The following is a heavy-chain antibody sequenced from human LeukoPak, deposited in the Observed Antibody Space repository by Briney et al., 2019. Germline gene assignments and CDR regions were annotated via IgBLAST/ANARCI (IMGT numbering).Heavy chain of an antibody. D-gene: IGHD3-10*01. V-gene: IGHV3-7*01. Sequence: GGSLRLSCAASGFIFTNYFMSWVRQAPGKGLEWVASIKHDGSEKYYVDSVRGRFTISRDNTMNSLYLQMNSLRAEDTAVYYCANEYGSGTYYYYGMDVWGQGTTVTVSS. J-gene: IGHJ6*02. CDR3: ANEYGSGTYYYYGMDV. CDR2: IKHDGSEK. CDR1: GFIFTNYF.